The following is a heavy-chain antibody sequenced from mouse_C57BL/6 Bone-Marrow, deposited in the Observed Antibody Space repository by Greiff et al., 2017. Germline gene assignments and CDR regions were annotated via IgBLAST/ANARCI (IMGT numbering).Heavy chain of an antibody. J-gene: IGHJ2*01. V-gene: IGHV1-81*01. Sequence: QVQLKESGAELARPGASVKLSCKASGYTFTSYGISWVKQRTGQGLEWIGEIYPRSGNTYYNEKFKGKATLTADKSSSTAYMELRSLTSEDSAVYFCARSYDGPYYFDYWGQGTTLTVSS. D-gene: IGHD2-3*01. CDR1: GYTFTSYG. CDR3: ARSYDGPYYFDY. CDR2: IYPRSGNT.